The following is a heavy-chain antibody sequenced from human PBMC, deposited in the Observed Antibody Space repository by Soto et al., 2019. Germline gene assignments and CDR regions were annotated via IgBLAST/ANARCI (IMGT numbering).Heavy chain of an antibody. Sequence: VGSMILSSAASGFNFSSYLMSLVRPAPGKGLEWVANIKQDGSEKYYVDSVKGRFTISRDNAKNSLYLQMNSLRAEDTAVYYCARSYKDYDFWSGYWYYFDYWGQGTLVTVSS. CDR2: IKQDGSEK. CDR1: GFNFSSYL. CDR3: ARSYKDYDFWSGYWYYFDY. V-gene: IGHV3-7*01. D-gene: IGHD3-3*01. J-gene: IGHJ4*02.